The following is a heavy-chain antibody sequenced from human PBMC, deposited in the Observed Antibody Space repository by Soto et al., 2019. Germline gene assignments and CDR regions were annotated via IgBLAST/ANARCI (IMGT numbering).Heavy chain of an antibody. V-gene: IGHV3-23*01. CDR3: AKGPEITMIVVVISPFDY. CDR2: ISGSGGST. D-gene: IGHD3-22*01. Sequence: TGGSLRLSCAASGFTFSSYAMSWVRQAPGKGLEWVSAISGSGGSTYYADSVKGRFTISRDNSKNTLYLQMNSLRAEDTAVYYCAKGPEITMIVVVISPFDYWGQGTLVTVSS. CDR1: GFTFSSYA. J-gene: IGHJ4*02.